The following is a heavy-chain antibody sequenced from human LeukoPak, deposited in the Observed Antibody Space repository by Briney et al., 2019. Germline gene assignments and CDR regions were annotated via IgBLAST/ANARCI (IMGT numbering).Heavy chain of an antibody. D-gene: IGHD4-23*01. V-gene: IGHV3-33*01. Sequence: GGSLRLSCAASGFTFSSYGMHWVRQAPGKGLEWVAVIWYDGSNKYHADSVKGRFTISRDNSKNTLFLQMNNLRVEDTAVYYCASEGAVVTKGGYFDFWGQGTLVTVSS. CDR2: IWYDGSNK. CDR3: ASEGAVVTKGGYFDF. J-gene: IGHJ4*02. CDR1: GFTFSSYG.